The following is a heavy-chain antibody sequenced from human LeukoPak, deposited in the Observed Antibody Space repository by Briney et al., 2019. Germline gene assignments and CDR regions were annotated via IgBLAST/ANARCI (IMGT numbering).Heavy chain of an antibody. CDR1: GFTFDDYG. Sequence: PGGSLRLSCAASGFTFDDYGMSWVRQAPGKGLEWVSGINWNGGSTGYADSVKGRFTISRDNAKNSLYLQMSSLRAEDTALYYCARVNTLDETYYFDYWGQGTLVTVSS. V-gene: IGHV3-20*04. CDR3: ARVNTLDETYYFDY. CDR2: INWNGGST. J-gene: IGHJ4*02.